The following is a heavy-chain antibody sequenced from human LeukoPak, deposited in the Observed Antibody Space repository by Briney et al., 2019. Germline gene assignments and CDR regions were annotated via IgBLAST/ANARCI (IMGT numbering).Heavy chain of an antibody. J-gene: IGHJ4*02. V-gene: IGHV1-69*04. CDR3: ARDRPGTMPFDY. CDR2: IIPILGIA. CDR1: GGTFSSYA. D-gene: IGHD2-2*01. Sequence: SVKVSCKASGGTFSSYAISWVRQAPGQGLEWMGRIIPILGIANYAQKFQGRVTITADKSTSTAYMELSSLRSEDTAVYYCARDRPGTMPFDYWGQGTLVTVSS.